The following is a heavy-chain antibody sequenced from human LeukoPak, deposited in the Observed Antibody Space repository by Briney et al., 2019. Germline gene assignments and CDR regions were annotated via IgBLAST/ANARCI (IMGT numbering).Heavy chain of an antibody. D-gene: IGHD6-6*01. CDR1: GGSISSYY. J-gene: IGHJ4*02. Sequence: SETLSLTCTVSGGSISSYYWSWIRQPPGKGLEWIGYIYYSGSTNYNPSLKSRVTISVDTSKNQFSLKLSSVTAADTAVYYCARESVLYSSSFFAYWGQGTLVTVSS. CDR3: ARESVLYSSSFFAY. CDR2: IYYSGST. V-gene: IGHV4-59*01.